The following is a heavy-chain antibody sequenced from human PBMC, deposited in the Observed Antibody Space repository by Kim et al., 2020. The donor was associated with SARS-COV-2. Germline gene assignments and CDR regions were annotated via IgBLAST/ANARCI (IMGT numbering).Heavy chain of an antibody. V-gene: IGHV3-23*01. J-gene: IGHJ5*02. Sequence: ADSVKGRFTISRDKSKNTLYLQMNSLRAEDTAVYYCAKSLTIFWVDCFDPWGQGTLVTVSS. CDR3: AKSLTIFWVDCFDP. D-gene: IGHD3-9*01.